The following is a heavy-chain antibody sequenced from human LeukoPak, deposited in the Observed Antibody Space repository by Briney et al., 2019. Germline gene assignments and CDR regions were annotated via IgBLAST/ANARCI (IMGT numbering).Heavy chain of an antibody. CDR2: ISWNSGSI. CDR1: GFTFDDYA. D-gene: IGHD4-23*01. J-gene: IGHJ4*02. Sequence: HAGGSLRLSCAASGFTFDDYAMHWVRQAPGKGLEWVSGISWNSGSIGYADSVKGRFTISRDNAKNSLYLQMNSLRAEDTAVYYCAKDSSPTVVTPWYWGQGTLVTVSS. V-gene: IGHV3-9*01. CDR3: AKDSSPTVVTPWY.